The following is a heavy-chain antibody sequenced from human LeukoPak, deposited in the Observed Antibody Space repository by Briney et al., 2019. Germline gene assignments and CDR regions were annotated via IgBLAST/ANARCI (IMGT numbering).Heavy chain of an antibody. J-gene: IGHJ6*03. V-gene: IGHV4-59*11. Sequence: SETLSLTCTVSGVSISMHYWSWIRQPPGKGLEWIGYIDHTGSTNYNLSLNSRVTISKDTTKNHFSQGLSSVTAADTAVYFCARGRVSSSSWSSTYYYYFYMDVWGKGTTVTVSS. D-gene: IGHD6-13*01. CDR3: ARGRVSSSSWSSTYYYYFYMDV. CDR2: IDHTGST. CDR1: GVSISMHY.